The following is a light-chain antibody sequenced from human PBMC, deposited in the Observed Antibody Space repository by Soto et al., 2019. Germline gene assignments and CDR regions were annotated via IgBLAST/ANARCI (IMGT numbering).Light chain of an antibody. J-gene: IGLJ2*01. CDR2: DVS. CDR3: SSYTSSSTLGHVV. CDR1: SSDVGGYNY. Sequence: QSVLTQPASMSGSPGQSITISCTGTSSDVGGYNYVSWYQQHPGKAPKLMIYDVSNRPSGVSNRFSGSKSGNTASLTISGLQAEDEADYYCSSYTSSSTLGHVVFGGGTKVTVL. V-gene: IGLV2-14*01.